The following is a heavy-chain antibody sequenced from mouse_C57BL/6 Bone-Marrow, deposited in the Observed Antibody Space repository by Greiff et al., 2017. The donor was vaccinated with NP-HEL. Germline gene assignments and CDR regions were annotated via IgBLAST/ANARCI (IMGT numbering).Heavy chain of an antibody. CDR3: ARRATGGYFDV. V-gene: IGHV1-47*01. J-gene: IGHJ1*03. D-gene: IGHD3-1*01. Sequence: VKLMESGAELVKPGASVKMSCKASGYTFTTYPIEWMKQNHGKSLEWIGNFHPYNDDTKYNEKFKGKATLTVEKSSSTVYLELSSLTSDDSAVYYCARRATGGYFDVWGTGTTVTVSS. CDR2: FHPYNDDT. CDR1: GYTFTTYP.